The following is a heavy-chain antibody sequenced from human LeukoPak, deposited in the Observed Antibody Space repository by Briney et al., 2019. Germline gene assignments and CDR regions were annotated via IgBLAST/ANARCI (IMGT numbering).Heavy chain of an antibody. CDR2: INPSGGST. CDR3: ARAKPYDSSGYYLLVHQDDAFDI. V-gene: IGHV1-46*01. J-gene: IGHJ3*02. CDR1: GYTFTSYY. D-gene: IGHD3-22*01. Sequence: GASVKVSCKASGYTFTSYYMHWVRQAPGQGLEWMGIINPSGGSTSYAQKFQGRVTMTRATSTSTVYMELSSLRSEDTAVYYCARAKPYDSSGYYLLVHQDDAFDIWGQGTMVTVSS.